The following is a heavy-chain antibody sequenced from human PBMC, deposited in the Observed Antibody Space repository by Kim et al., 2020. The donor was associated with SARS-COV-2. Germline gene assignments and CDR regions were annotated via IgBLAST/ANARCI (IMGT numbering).Heavy chain of an antibody. J-gene: IGHJ4*02. CDR3: ARERAGIVGAVGY. Sequence: SVKVSCKASGGTFSSYAISWVRQAPGQGLEWMGRIIPILGIANYAQKFQGRVTITADKSTSTAYMELSSLRSEDTAVYYCARERAGIVGAVGYWGQGTLVTVSS. D-gene: IGHD1-26*01. CDR1: GGTFSSYA. V-gene: IGHV1-69*04. CDR2: IIPILGIA.